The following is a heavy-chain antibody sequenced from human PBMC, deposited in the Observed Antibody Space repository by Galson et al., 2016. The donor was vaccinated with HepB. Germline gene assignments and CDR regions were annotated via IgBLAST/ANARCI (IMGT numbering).Heavy chain of an antibody. CDR1: GGSFSGYY. CDR2: INHSGGT. D-gene: IGHD6-13*01. CDR3: ARGGRQQLVTFDY. Sequence: SETLSLTCAVYGGSFSGYYWSWIRQPPGKGLEWIGEINHSGGTNYSPSLKSRVTLSLDTSKNQFSLKLNSMTAADTAVYYCARGGRQQLVTFDYWGQGTLVTVSS. J-gene: IGHJ4*02. V-gene: IGHV4-34*01.